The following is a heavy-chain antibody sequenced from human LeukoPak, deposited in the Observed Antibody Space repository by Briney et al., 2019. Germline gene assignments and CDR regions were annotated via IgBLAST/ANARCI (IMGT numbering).Heavy chain of an antibody. CDR1: GFAFSTYA. CDR2: IIGSGGST. D-gene: IGHD2-8*01. Sequence: GGSLRLSCAASGFAFSTYAMSWVRQAPGKGLEWVSGIIGSGGSTYYADSVKGRFTISRDNSKNTLYLQMNSLRAEDTAMYYCAKAGCTNIVCYLNSWGQGTLVTVSS. CDR3: AKAGCTNIVCYLNS. V-gene: IGHV3-23*01. J-gene: IGHJ4*02.